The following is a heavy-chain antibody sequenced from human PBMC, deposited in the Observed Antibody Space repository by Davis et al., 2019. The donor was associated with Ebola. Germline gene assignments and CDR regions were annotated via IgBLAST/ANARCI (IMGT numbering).Heavy chain of an antibody. D-gene: IGHD1-26*01. CDR1: GYTFTSYG. V-gene: IGHV1-18*01. CDR2: ISAYNGNT. CDR3: ARGFTTDYYYYGMDV. Sequence: ASVKVSCKASGYTFTSYGISWVRQAPGQGLEWMGWISAYNGNTNYAQKLQGRVTMTTDTSTSTAYMELSSLRSEDTAVYYCARGFTTDYYYYGMDVWGQGTTVTVSS. J-gene: IGHJ6*02.